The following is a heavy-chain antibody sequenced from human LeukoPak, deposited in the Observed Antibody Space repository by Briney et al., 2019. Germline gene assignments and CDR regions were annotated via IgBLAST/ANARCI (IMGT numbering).Heavy chain of an antibody. CDR2: IYSGGNT. V-gene: IGHV3-53*01. D-gene: IGHD3-22*01. CDR3: ARGGLNYYESSGYYHDAFDM. Sequence: GGSLRLSCAASGFTVSSNYMSWVRQAPGKGLQWVSIIYSGGNTYYADSVQGRFTISRDNSKNTLYLQMNSLRAEDTAVYYCARGGLNYYESSGYYHDAFDMWGQGTMVTVSS. CDR1: GFTVSSNY. J-gene: IGHJ3*02.